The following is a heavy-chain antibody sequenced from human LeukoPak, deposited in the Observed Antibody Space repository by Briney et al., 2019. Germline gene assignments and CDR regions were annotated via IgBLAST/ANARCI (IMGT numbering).Heavy chain of an antibody. CDR2: IYYSGST. CDR1: GGSISSHY. V-gene: IGHV4-59*11. D-gene: IGHD2-2*01. CDR3: ARIMPVKNYYYYYMDV. Sequence: PSETLSLTCTVSGGSISSHYWSWIRQPPGKGLEWIGYIYYSGSTNYNPSLKSRVTISVDTSKNQFSLKLSSVTAADTAVYCCARIMPVKNYYYYYMDVWGKGTTVTVSS. J-gene: IGHJ6*03.